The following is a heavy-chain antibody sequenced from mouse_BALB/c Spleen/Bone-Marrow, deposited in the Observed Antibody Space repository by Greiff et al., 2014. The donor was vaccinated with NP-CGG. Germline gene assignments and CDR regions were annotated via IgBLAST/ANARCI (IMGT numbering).Heavy chain of an antibody. Sequence: DLVKPGASVKLSCKTSGYTFTNYWINWIKQRPGQGLEWLGRIAPGSGSTYYNEMFKVKAPLTVDTSSSTAYIQLSILSSEVSAVYFCARERYGYDGWYFDVWGAGTTVTVSS. J-gene: IGHJ1*01. V-gene: IGHV1S41*01. CDR2: IAPGSGST. D-gene: IGHD2-2*01. CDR1: GYTFTNYW. CDR3: ARERYGYDGWYFDV.